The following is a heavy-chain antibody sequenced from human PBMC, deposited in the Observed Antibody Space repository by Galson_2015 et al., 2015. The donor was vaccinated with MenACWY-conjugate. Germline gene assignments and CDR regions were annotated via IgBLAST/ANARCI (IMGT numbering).Heavy chain of an antibody. V-gene: IGHV3-64D*06. CDR2: LSTNGGTT. D-gene: IGHD1-14*01. Sequence: SLRLSCAASGFTFSSYSMHWVRQAPGKGLEYVSGLSTNGGTTYYADSVKGRFTISRDNSKNTLYLQMSDLRAEDTALYYCVKNSVAPLRAGDANPFDYWGQGILVSVSS. CDR3: VKNSVAPLRAGDANPFDY. CDR1: GFTFSSYS. J-gene: IGHJ4*02.